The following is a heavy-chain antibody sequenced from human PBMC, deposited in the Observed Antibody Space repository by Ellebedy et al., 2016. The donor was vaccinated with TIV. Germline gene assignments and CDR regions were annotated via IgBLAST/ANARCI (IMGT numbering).Heavy chain of an antibody. CDR1: GFTFSNYW. Sequence: GESLKISCAASGFTFSNYWMDWVRQAPGKGLEWVANINQDGSEGYYVDSVKGRFTISRDNAKNSLYLQMHSLRAEDTAVYYCTRSLDYWGQGTLVTVSS. J-gene: IGHJ4*02. CDR3: TRSLDY. CDR2: INQDGSEG. V-gene: IGHV3-7*03.